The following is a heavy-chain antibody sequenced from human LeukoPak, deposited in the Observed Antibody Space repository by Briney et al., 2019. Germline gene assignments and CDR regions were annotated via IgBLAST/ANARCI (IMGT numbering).Heavy chain of an antibody. CDR1: GFTFSSYG. J-gene: IGHJ4*02. D-gene: IGHD3-10*01. V-gene: IGHV3-30*18. Sequence: GGSLRLSCAASGFTFSSYGMHWVRQAPGKGLEWVAVISYDGSNKYYADSVKGRFTISRDNSKNTLYLQMNSLRAEDTAVYYCAKAQYYYGSGSYPYFDCWGQGTLVTVSS. CDR2: ISYDGSNK. CDR3: AKAQYYYGSGSYPYFDC.